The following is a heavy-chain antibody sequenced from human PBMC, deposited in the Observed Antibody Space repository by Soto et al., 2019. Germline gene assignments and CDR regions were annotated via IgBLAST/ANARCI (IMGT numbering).Heavy chain of an antibody. J-gene: IGHJ4*02. D-gene: IGHD6-13*01. CDR1: GGSISSGGYY. V-gene: IGHV4-31*03. CDR2: IYYSGST. CDR3: ARGEIAAAGGQFDY. Sequence: PSETLSLTCTVSGGSISSGGYYWSWIRQHPGKGLEWIGYIYYSGSTYYNPSLKSRVTISVDTSKNQFSLKLSSVTAADTAVYYCARGEIAAAGGQFDYWGQGTLVTVSS.